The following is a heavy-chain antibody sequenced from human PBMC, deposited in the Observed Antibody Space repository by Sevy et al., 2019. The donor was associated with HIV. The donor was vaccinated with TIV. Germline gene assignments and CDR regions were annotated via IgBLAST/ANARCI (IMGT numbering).Heavy chain of an antibody. D-gene: IGHD6-13*01. J-gene: IGHJ4*02. CDR3: ARDKFSGFRSSWCFDC. CDR1: GYTFTGNY. Sequence: ASVKVSCKASGYTFTGNYMHWVRQAPGQGLEWMGWINPNSGATNYAQKFRGRVTMTRDTSISTAYMEINSLTSGETALYYCARDKFSGFRSSWCFDCWGQGTLVTVSS. V-gene: IGHV1-2*02. CDR2: INPNSGAT.